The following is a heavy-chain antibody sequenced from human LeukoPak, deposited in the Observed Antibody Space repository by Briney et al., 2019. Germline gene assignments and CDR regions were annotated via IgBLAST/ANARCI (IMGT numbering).Heavy chain of an antibody. J-gene: IGHJ6*03. D-gene: IGHD6-13*01. Sequence: SETLSLTCTVSGGSISSSSYYWGWIRQPPGKGLEWIGSIYYSGSTYYNPSLKSRVTISVDKSKNQFSLKLSSVTAADTAVYYCARVGGSWYGYYYYMDVWGKGTTVTVSS. CDR1: GGSISSSSYY. CDR3: ARVGGSWYGYYYYMDV. V-gene: IGHV4-39*07. CDR2: IYYSGST.